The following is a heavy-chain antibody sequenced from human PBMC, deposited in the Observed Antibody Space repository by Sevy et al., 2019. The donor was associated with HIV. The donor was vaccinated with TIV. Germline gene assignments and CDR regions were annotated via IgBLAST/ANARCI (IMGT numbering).Heavy chain of an antibody. CDR3: ARDLVGATGD. CDR2: IWDDGSDK. V-gene: IGHV3-30*04. Sequence: GGSLRLSCAASGFTFSSYVMHWVRQAPGKGLEWVALIWDDGSDKYYADSVKGRFTSSRDNSKNMLYLQMNSLRPEDTAVYYCARDLVGATGDWGQGTLVTVSS. J-gene: IGHJ4*02. CDR1: GFTFSSYV. D-gene: IGHD1-26*01.